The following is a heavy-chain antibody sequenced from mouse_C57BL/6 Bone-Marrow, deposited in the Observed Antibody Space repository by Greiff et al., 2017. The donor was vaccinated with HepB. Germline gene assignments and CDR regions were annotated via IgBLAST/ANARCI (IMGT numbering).Heavy chain of an antibody. J-gene: IGHJ4*01. CDR3: ARVGLMDY. V-gene: IGHV5-16*01. CDR2: INYDGSST. Sequence: EVKLMESEGGLVQPGSSMKLSCTASGFTFSDYYMAWVRQVPEKGLEWVANINYDGSSTYYLDSLKSRFIISRDNAKNILYLQMSSLKSEDTATYYCARVGLMDYWGQGTSVTVSS. CDR1: GFTFSDYY.